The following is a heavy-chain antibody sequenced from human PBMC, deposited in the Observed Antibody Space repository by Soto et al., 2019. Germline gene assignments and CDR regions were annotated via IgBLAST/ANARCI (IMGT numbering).Heavy chain of an antibody. Sequence: SSVKVCCKASGYSFTDYHIHWVRQAPGQGLEWLGRINPKSGGTSTAQKFQGWVTMTTDTSISTAYMELNRLTSDDTAIYYCARVDSRDCSNGGSALSYVHERYVWG. D-gene: IGHD2-8*01. J-gene: IGHJ6*02. CDR2: INPKSGGT. CDR3: ARVDSRDCSNGGSALSYVHERYV. CDR1: GYSFTDYH. V-gene: IGHV1-2*04.